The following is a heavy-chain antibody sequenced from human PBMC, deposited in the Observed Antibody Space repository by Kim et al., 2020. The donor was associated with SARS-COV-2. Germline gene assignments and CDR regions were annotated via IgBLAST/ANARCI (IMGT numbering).Heavy chain of an antibody. Sequence: KTKYSQKFQGRVTITRDTSATTAYMELSSLTSEDTAVYYCARDMNPTVYDYWGQGTLVTVSS. CDR2: KT. CDR3: ARDMNPTVYDY. D-gene: IGHD4-4*01. V-gene: IGHV1-3*01. J-gene: IGHJ4*02.